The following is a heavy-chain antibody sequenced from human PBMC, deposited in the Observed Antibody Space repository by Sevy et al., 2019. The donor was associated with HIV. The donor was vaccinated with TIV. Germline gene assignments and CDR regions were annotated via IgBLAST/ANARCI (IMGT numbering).Heavy chain of an antibody. CDR1: GFTFSDSA. Sequence: GGSLRLSCAASGFTFSDSAMNWVRQASGKGLEWVGRIRSKAYSYATAYGALVKGRFTISRDDSKNTAYLQMNSLKTEDTAVYYCTRPFGGDYVGYWGQGTLVTVSS. J-gene: IGHJ4*02. D-gene: IGHD3-16*01. V-gene: IGHV3-73*01. CDR3: TRPFGGDYVGY. CDR2: IRSKAYSYAT.